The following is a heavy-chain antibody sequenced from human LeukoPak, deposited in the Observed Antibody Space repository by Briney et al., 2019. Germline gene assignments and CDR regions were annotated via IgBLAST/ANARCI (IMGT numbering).Heavy chain of an antibody. Sequence: PGGSLRLSCAASGFTFSSYSMNWVRQAPGKGLEWVSSISSSSGYIYYADSVKGRFTISRDNAKNSLCLQMNSLRAEDTAVYYCARVAIAVAGDSDYWGQGTLVTVSS. D-gene: IGHD6-19*01. CDR1: GFTFSSYS. J-gene: IGHJ4*02. CDR2: ISSSSGYI. V-gene: IGHV3-21*01. CDR3: ARVAIAVAGDSDY.